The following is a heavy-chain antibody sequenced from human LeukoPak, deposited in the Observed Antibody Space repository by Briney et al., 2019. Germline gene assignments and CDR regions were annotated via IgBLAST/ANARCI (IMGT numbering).Heavy chain of an antibody. CDR3: AKWGDYDVLTGYYVSDY. D-gene: IGHD3-9*01. Sequence: PAAYLRLSCAASGFTFSNYAMSWVRQAPGKGLEWVSAITGSGGNTYYADSVKGRFTISRDNSKNTVFLQMNSLRAEDTAVYYCAKWGDYDVLTGYYVSDYWGQGTLVTVSS. CDR2: ITGSGGNT. J-gene: IGHJ4*02. V-gene: IGHV3-23*01. CDR1: GFTFSNYA.